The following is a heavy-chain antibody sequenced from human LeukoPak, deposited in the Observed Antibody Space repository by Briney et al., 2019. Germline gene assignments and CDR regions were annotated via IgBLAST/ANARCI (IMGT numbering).Heavy chain of an antibody. V-gene: IGHV1-2*02. J-gene: IGHJ4*02. CDR2: INPNSGGT. D-gene: IGHD3-10*01. CDR1: GYTFTGYY. Sequence: AASVKVSCKASGYTFTGYYMHWVRQAPGQGLEWMGWINPNSGGTNYAQKFQGRVTMTRDTSISTAYMELRSLRSDDTAVYYCARGYYGSGSYSYYFDYWGQGTLVTVSS. CDR3: ARGYYGSGSYSYYFDY.